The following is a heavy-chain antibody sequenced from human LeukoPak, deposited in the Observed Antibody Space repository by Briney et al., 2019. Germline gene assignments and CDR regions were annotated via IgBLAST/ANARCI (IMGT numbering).Heavy chain of an antibody. CDR1: GGSISSYY. J-gene: IGHJ5*02. CDR2: IYHTGST. Sequence: SETLSLTCTVSGGSISSYYWSWIRQPPGKGLEWIGYIYHTGSTSYSPSLKSRVTISADTSQNQFSLKLSSVTAADTAVYYCARIEGMITFGGVIVKNWFDPWGQGTLVTVSS. CDR3: ARIEGMITFGGVIVKNWFDP. V-gene: IGHV4-59*01. D-gene: IGHD3-16*02.